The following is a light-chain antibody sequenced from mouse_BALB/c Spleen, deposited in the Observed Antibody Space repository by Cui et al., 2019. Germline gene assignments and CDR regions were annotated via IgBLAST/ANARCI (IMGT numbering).Light chain of an antibody. CDR2: STS. CDR3: QQRSSYPLT. Sequence: VLTQSPATMSASPGEKVSITCSASSSVSYMHWFQQKPGTSPKLWIYSTSNLTSGVPARFSGSGSGTSYSLTISRMEAENAATYYCQQRSSYPLTFGAGTKLELK. CDR1: SSVSY. V-gene: IGKV4-57*01. J-gene: IGKJ5*01.